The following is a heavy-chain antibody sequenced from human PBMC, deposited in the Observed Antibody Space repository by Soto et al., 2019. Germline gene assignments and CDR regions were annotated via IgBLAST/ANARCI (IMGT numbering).Heavy chain of an antibody. J-gene: IGHJ4*02. CDR1: GFTFSDHY. CDR3: ARVVSSVSYSGLDY. D-gene: IGHD1-26*01. Sequence: PGVSLRHSCAASGFTFSDHYLDWVRQATGKGLEWVGRTRNKANSYTTEYAASVKGRFTISRDDSKNSLYLQMNSLKTEDTAVYYCARVVSSVSYSGLDYWGQGT. CDR2: TRNKANSYTT. V-gene: IGHV3-72*01.